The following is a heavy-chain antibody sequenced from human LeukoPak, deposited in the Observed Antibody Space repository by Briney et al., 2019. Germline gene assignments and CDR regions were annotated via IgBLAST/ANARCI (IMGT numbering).Heavy chain of an antibody. D-gene: IGHD5-18*01. CDR2: INSDGSST. Sequence: GGSLRLSCAASGFTFSSYWMHWVRQAPGKGLVWVSRINSDGSSTSYADSVKGRFTISRDNAKNTLYLQMNSLRAEDTAVYYCARARIQLWPYYYYMDVWGKGTTVTVSS. V-gene: IGHV3-74*01. CDR3: ARARIQLWPYYYYMDV. CDR1: GFTFSSYW. J-gene: IGHJ6*03.